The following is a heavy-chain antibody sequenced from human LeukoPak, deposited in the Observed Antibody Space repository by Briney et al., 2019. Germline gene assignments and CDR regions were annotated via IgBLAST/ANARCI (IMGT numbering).Heavy chain of an antibody. J-gene: IGHJ5*02. CDR2: IYTSGST. Sequence: SETLSLTCTVSGGSISSGSYYWSWIRQPAGKGLEWIGRIYTSGSTNYNPSLKSRVTIPVDTSKNQFSLKLSSVTAADTAVYYCARDREQQLARGWFDPWGQGTLVTVSS. CDR1: GGSISSGSYY. CDR3: ARDREQQLARGWFDP. V-gene: IGHV4-61*02. D-gene: IGHD6-13*01.